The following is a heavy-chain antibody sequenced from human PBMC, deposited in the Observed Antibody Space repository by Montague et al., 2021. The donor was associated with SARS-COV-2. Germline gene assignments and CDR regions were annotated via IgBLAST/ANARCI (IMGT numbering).Heavy chain of an antibody. V-gene: IGHV4-4*02. J-gene: IGHJ6*02. D-gene: IGHD2-15*01. CDR2: IYYSGST. CDR1: GDSISTDNW. CDR3: ARGSGCSGGSCYSEWDPYYYYGMDV. Sequence: SETLSLTCVVSGDSISTDNWWTWVRLPPGKGLEWVGSIYYSGSTNYNPSLKSRVTISVDTSKNQFSLKLSSVTAADTAVYYCARGSGCSGGSCYSEWDPYYYYGMDVWGQGTTVTVSS.